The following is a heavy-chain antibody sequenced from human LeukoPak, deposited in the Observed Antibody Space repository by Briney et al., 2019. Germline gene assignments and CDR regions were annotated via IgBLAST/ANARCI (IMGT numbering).Heavy chain of an antibody. V-gene: IGHV1-2*04. J-gene: IGHJ5*02. CDR3: ARVLGITMVRGVISWFDP. Sequence: ASVKVSCKASGYTFTGYYMHWVRQAPGQGLEWMGWINPNSGGTNYAQKFQGWVTMTRDTSISTAYMELSRLRSDDTAVYYCARVLGITMVRGVISWFDPWGQGILVTVSS. CDR1: GYTFTGYY. D-gene: IGHD3-10*01. CDR2: INPNSGGT.